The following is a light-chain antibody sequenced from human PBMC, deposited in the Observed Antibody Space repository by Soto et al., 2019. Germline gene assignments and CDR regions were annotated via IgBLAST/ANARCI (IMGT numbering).Light chain of an antibody. CDR3: QHHNSYSQT. CDR1: QSIRYY. J-gene: IGKJ1*01. Sequence: DIPLTQSPPTLSASVGDRDTITCRASQSIRYYLAWYQQMPGKAPKLLIYGASSLQSGVPSRFSGSGSGTEFTLTISSLQPDDFATYFCQHHNSYSQTFGQGTKVEIK. CDR2: GAS. V-gene: IGKV1-5*01.